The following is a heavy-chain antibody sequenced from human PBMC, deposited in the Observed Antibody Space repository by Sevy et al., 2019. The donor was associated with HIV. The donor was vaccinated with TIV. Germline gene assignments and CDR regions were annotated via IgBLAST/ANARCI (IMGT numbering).Heavy chain of an antibody. CDR3: ARDGRGISAFDI. CDR2: ISGDGENT. V-gene: IGHV3-23*01. J-gene: IGHJ3*02. CDR1: GFTFAKYS. D-gene: IGHD3-3*02. Sequence: GGSLRLSCAASGFTFAKYSMSWVRQAPGKGLEWVSAISGDGENTHYADSVRGRFTISRDNFKNTLYLQMNSLRAEDTALYYCARDGRGISAFDIWGPGTMVTVSS.